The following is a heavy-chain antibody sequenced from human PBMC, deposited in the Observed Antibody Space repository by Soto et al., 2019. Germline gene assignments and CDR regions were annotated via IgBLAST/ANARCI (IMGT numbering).Heavy chain of an antibody. CDR1: GVSVSSGDYY. D-gene: IGHD1-1*01. Sequence: QVQLQESGPGLVKPSQTLSLSCNVYGVSVSSGDYYWSWIRKHAGGGLEWIGYIDRSGSTYYKPSLRGRVIMSVDTSTNQIYLRLLSVTAADTAMYYCARDSGVNSENYYGLDVWGHGTTVTVSS. CDR3: ARDSGVNSENYYGLDV. J-gene: IGHJ6*02. V-gene: IGHV4-31*03. CDR2: IDRSGST.